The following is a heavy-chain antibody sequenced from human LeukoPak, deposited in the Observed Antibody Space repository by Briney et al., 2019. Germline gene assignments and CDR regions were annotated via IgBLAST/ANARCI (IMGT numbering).Heavy chain of an antibody. CDR3: ARDLPFPYDFWSGYYRGMSPFDY. D-gene: IGHD3-3*01. Sequence: GGSLRLSCAASGFTFSSYAMNWVRQAPGKGLEWVSSISSSSSYIYYADSVKGRFTISRDNAKNSLYLQMNSLRAEDTAVYYCARDLPFPYDFWSGYYRGMSPFDYWGQGTLVTVSS. J-gene: IGHJ4*02. CDR2: ISSSSSYI. CDR1: GFTFSSYA. V-gene: IGHV3-21*01.